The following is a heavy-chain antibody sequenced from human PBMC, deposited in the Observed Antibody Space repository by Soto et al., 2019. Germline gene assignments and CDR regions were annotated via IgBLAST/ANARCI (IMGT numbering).Heavy chain of an antibody. CDR2: IYYSGST. J-gene: IGHJ5*02. V-gene: IGHV4-31*03. CDR1: GGSISSGGYY. Sequence: SETLSLTCTVSGGSISSGGYYWSWIRQHPGKGLEWIGYIYYSGSTYYNPSLKSRVTISVDTSKNQFSLKLSSVTAADTAVYYCARTGVSDVVVPPWFDPWGQGTLVTVSS. CDR3: ARTGVSDVVVPPWFDP. D-gene: IGHD2-2*01.